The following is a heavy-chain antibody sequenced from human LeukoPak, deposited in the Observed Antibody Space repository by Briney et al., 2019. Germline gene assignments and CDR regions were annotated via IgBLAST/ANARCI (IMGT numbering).Heavy chain of an antibody. CDR1: GGTFSSYA. CDR2: IIPIFGTA. CDR3: ARGLVRRLAAVAGTFEFRYYYYGMDV. V-gene: IGHV1-69*13. J-gene: IGHJ6*04. Sequence: ASVKVSCKASGGTFSSYAISWVRQAPGQGLEWMGGIIPIFGTANYAQKFQGRVTITADESTSTDYMELSSLRSEDTAVYYCARGLVRRLAAVAGTFEFRYYYYGMDVWGKGTTVTVSS. D-gene: IGHD6-19*01.